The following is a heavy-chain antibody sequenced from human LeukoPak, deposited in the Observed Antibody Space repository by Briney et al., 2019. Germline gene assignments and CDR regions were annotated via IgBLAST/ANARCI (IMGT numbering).Heavy chain of an antibody. CDR3: AKGNSSSLYNWFDP. J-gene: IGHJ5*02. V-gene: IGHV3-9*01. CDR2: ISWNSGSI. CDR1: GFTFDDYA. Sequence: PGGSLRLSCAASGFTFDDYAMHWVRQAPGKGLEWVSGISWNSGSIGYADSVKGRFTISRDNAKNSLYLQINSLRAEDTALYYCAKGNSSSLYNWFDPWGQGTLVTVSS. D-gene: IGHD6-13*01.